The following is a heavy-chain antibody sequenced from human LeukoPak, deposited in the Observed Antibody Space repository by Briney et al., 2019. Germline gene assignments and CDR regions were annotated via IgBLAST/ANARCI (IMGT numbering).Heavy chain of an antibody. CDR3: ASADDYYDSSAYHPY. CDR1: GASISFYY. J-gene: IGHJ4*02. Sequence: SETLSLTCTASGASISFYYWSWIRQPPGKGQEWIGYIYSSGTSNHNPSLKSRVTISVDTSKNQFTLKLTSVTAADTAVYFCASADDYYDSSAYHPYWGQGTLVTVSS. D-gene: IGHD3-22*01. V-gene: IGHV4-59*01. CDR2: IYSSGTS.